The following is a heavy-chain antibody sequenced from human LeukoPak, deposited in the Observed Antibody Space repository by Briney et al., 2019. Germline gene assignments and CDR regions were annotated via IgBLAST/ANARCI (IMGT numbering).Heavy chain of an antibody. CDR3: ASERSNDYGVHNWFDP. V-gene: IGHV1-2*02. J-gene: IGHJ5*02. Sequence: GASVKVSCKASGYTSTGYYMHWVRQAPGQGLEWMGWINPNNGGTNYAQKFQGRVTMTRDTSISTAYMELSRLRSDDTAIYYCASERSNDYGVHNWFDPWGQGTLVTVSS. CDR2: INPNNGGT. CDR1: GYTSTGYY. D-gene: IGHD4-17*01.